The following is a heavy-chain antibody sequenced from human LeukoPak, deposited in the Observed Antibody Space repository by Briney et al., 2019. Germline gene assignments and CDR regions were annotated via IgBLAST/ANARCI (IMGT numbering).Heavy chain of an antibody. D-gene: IGHD4-17*01. J-gene: IGHJ4*02. CDR3: VRRRTTVIDY. CDR1: GFTFSSYA. V-gene: IGHV3-64D*06. Sequence: GGSLRLSCSASGFTFSSYAMHWVRQAPGKGLEYVPAISSNGGSTYYADSVKGRFTISRDNSKNTLYLQMSSLRAEDTAVYYCVRRRTTVIDYWGQGTLVTVSS. CDR2: ISSNGGST.